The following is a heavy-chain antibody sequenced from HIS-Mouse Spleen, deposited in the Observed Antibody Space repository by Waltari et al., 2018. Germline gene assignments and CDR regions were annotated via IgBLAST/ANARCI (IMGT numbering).Heavy chain of an antibody. CDR1: GGSISSSSYY. D-gene: IGHD2-15*01. CDR3: ARHVFSGHIVVVVAATPNAFDI. CDR2: IYDSGST. Sequence: QLQLQESGPGLVKPSETLSLTCTVSGGSISSSSYYWGWIRQPPGKGPGGIGSIYDSGSTYYNPSLKSRVTISVDTSKNQFSLKLSSVTAADTAVYYCARHVFSGHIVVVVAATPNAFDIWGQGTMVTVSS. J-gene: IGHJ3*02. V-gene: IGHV4-39*01.